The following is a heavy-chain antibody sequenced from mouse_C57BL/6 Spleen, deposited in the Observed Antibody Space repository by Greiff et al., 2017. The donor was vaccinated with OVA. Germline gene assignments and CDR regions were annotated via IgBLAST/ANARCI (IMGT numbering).Heavy chain of an antibody. D-gene: IGHD2-4*01. CDR3: ARGRDDYYFGY. J-gene: IGHJ2*01. V-gene: IGHV1-72*01. CDR1: GYNFTSYW. CDR2: IDPNSGGT. Sequence: QVQLQQPGAELVKPGASVKLSCKASGYNFTSYWMHWVKQRPGRGLEWIGWIDPNSGGTEYTEKFKGKATLTADKPSSTAYMQLSSLTSEDAAVYYCARGRDDYYFGYWGQGATLTVSS.